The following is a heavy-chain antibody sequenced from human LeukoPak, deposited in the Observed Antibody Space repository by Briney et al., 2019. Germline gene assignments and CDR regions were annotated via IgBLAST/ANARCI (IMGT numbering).Heavy chain of an antibody. D-gene: IGHD4-17*01. Sequence: ASVKVSFKASGYTFTSYGISWVRQAPGQGLEWMGWISAYNGNANYAQKLQGRVTMTTDTSTSTAYMELRSLRSDDTAVYYCARGIPTVTPFDYWGQGTLVTVSS. CDR1: GYTFTSYG. V-gene: IGHV1-18*04. CDR2: ISAYNGNA. J-gene: IGHJ4*02. CDR3: ARGIPTVTPFDY.